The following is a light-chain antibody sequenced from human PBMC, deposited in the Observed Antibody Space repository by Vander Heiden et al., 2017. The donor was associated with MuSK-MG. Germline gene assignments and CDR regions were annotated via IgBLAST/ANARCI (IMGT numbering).Light chain of an antibody. V-gene: IGKV3-15*01. CDR3: QQDNNWPRT. J-gene: IGKJ1*01. CDR1: QSVSSN. Sequence: VMTQSPATLSVSPRERATLSCRASQSVSSNLAWYQQKPGQAPRLLIYGASTRATGIPARFSGSGSGTEFTLTISSLQSEDFAVYYCQQDNNWPRTFGQWTKVEIK. CDR2: GAS.